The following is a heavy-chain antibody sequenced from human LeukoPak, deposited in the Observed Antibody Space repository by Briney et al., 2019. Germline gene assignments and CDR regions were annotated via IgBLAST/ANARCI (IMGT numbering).Heavy chain of an antibody. CDR3: AKDGGY. CDR1: GFTFSSYA. Sequence: GGSLRLSCAASGFTFSSYAMIWVRQAPGKGLEWVSAISNTGENTHYADSVKGRSSISRDNSKNTVYLQMSGLRAEDTAVYYCAKDGGYWGQGTLVTVSP. J-gene: IGHJ4*02. CDR2: ISNTGENT. D-gene: IGHD3-3*01. V-gene: IGHV3-23*01.